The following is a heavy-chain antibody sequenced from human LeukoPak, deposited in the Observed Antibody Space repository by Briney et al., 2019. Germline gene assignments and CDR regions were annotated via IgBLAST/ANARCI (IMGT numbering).Heavy chain of an antibody. CDR2: INQEGSKE. CDR1: GFTFSSYA. D-gene: IGHD5-12*01. Sequence: PGGSLRLSCAASGFTFSSYAMTWVRPAPGKGLECVAQINQEGSKEYYIGSVKARFSISRDNARNSLTLQMNSLRAEDTAVYYCVRDGGVSGYDLLDYWGPGTLVTVSS. J-gene: IGHJ4*02. V-gene: IGHV3-7*01. CDR3: VRDGGVSGYDLLDY.